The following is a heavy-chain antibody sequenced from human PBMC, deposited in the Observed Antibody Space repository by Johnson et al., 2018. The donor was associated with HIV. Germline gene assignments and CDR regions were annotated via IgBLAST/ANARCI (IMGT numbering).Heavy chain of an antibody. Sequence: GKGLEWVSYISSSGSTIYYADSVKGRFTISRDNAKNSLYLQMNSLRAEDTALYYYASRMYSGSSGGAFDVWGQGTVVTVSS. D-gene: IGHD1-26*01. J-gene: IGHJ3*01. CDR2: ISSSGSTI. V-gene: IGHV3-11*01. CDR3: ASRMYSGSSGGAFDV.